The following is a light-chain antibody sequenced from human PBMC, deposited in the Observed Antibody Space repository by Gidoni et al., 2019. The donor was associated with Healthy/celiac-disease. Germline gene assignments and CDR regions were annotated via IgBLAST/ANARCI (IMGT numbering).Light chain of an antibody. J-gene: IGKJ3*01. CDR2: GAS. Sequence: DIVMTQSPATLSVSPGERATLSCRSSQRGSSNLAWYQQKPGQAPRLLIYGASTRATGIPARFSGSGSGTEFTLTISSLQSEDFAVYYCQQYNNWPLFTFGPGTKVDIK. CDR1: QRGSSN. V-gene: IGKV3-15*01. CDR3: QQYNNWPLFT.